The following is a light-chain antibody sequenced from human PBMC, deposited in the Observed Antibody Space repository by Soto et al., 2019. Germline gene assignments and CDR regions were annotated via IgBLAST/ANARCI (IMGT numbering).Light chain of an antibody. J-gene: IGKJ5*01. Sequence: DIQMTQSPSSLSASVGDRVTITCQARQDISNYLNWYQQKPGKATKLLIYDASNLETRVPSRFSGSGSGTDFTFTISSLQPEDIATYYCQQYDNHPPTFGQGTRLEIK. CDR2: DAS. CDR3: QQYDNHPPT. CDR1: QDISNY. V-gene: IGKV1-33*01.